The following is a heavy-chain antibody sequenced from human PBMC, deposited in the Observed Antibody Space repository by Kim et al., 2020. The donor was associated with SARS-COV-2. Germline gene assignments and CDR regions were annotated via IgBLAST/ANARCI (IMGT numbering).Heavy chain of an antibody. V-gene: IGHV3-33*01. CDR1: GFTFSSYG. CDR3: AREVLYSGYDWGGDY. CDR2: IWYDGSNK. D-gene: IGHD5-12*01. Sequence: GGSLRLSCAASGFTFSSYGMHWVRQAPGKGLEWVAVIWYDGSNKYYADSVKGRFTISRDNSKNTLYLQMNSLRAEDTAVYYCAREVLYSGYDWGGDYWDQGTLATVSS. J-gene: IGHJ4*02.